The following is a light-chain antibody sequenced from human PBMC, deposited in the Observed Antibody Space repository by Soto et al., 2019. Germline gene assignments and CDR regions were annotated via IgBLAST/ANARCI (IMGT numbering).Light chain of an antibody. Sequence: EIVLTQSPGSLSLSPGERATLSCRASQSVSSNLAWYQQTPGQAPRLLSYGASPRATGIPARFSGSGSGTDFTLTISSLQSEDFEVYYCQQRSDWPWTFGQGTKVDIK. J-gene: IGKJ1*01. CDR3: QQRSDWPWT. CDR1: QSVSSN. CDR2: GAS. V-gene: IGKV3-15*01.